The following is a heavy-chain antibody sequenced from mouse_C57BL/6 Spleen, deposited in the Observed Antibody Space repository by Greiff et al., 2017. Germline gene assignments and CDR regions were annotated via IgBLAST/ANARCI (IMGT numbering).Heavy chain of an antibody. D-gene: IGHD2-4*01. CDR2: ISSGSSTI. Sequence: VQLKESGGGLVKPGGSLKLSCAASGFTFSDYGMHWVRQAPEKGLEWVAYISSGSSTIYYADTVKGRFTISRDNAKNTLFLLMTSLRSEDTAMYYCAVYYDYDYFDVWGTGTTVTVSS. J-gene: IGHJ1*03. V-gene: IGHV5-17*01. CDR1: GFTFSDYG. CDR3: AVYYDYDYFDV.